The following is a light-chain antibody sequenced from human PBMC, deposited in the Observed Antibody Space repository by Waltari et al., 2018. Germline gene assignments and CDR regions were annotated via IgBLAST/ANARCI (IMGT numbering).Light chain of an antibody. V-gene: IGLV2-11*01. J-gene: IGLJ1*01. Sequence: QSALTQPRSVSGSPGQSVTISCTGTSSDVGGYDYVSWYQQHPGKAPKLMIYDVSEWPSGVPDRFSRSKSGNTASLTISGLQAEDEADYYCSSYADNSVYVFGTGTEVT. CDR3: SSYADNSVYV. CDR1: SSDVGGYDY. CDR2: DVS.